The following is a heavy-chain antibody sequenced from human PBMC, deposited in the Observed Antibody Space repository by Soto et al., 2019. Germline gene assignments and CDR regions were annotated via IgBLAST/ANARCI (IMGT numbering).Heavy chain of an antibody. J-gene: IGHJ5*02. Sequence: GGSLRLSCAASGFTFSSYRMHWVRQAPGKGLVWVSRINSDGSSTSYADSVKGRFTISRDNAKNTLYLQMNSLRAEDTAVYYCARGGGYGDYAFANRFDPWRQGTLVTVS. D-gene: IGHD4-17*01. CDR2: INSDGSST. CDR1: GFTFSSYR. V-gene: IGHV3-74*01. CDR3: ARGGGYGDYAFANRFDP.